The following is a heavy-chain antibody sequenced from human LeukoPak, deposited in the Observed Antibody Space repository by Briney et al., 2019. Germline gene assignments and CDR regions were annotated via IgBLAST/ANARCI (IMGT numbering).Heavy chain of an antibody. V-gene: IGHV3-30*02. J-gene: IGHJ6*03. CDR3: AKDGDQPAYYYYYMDV. D-gene: IGHD7-27*01. CDR2: IRYDGNNK. CDR1: GFTFSSYG. Sequence: PGGSLRLSCAVSGFTFSSYGMHWVRQAPGKGLEWVAFIRYDGNNKYYADSVKGRFTISRDNSKNTLYLQMNSLRAEDTAVYYCAKDGDQPAYYYYYMDVWGKGTTVTVSS.